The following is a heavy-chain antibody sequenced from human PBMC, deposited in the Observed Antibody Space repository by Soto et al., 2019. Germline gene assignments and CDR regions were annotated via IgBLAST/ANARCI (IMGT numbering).Heavy chain of an antibody. J-gene: IGHJ3*02. V-gene: IGHV3-48*03. Sequence: GGSLRLSCAASGFTFSSYEMNWVRQAPGKGLEWVSYISSSGSTIYYTDSVKGRFTISRDNAKNSLYLQMNSLRAEDTAVYYCERESVLDLRAFDIWGQGTMVTVSS. CDR2: ISSSGSTI. D-gene: IGHD2-8*02. CDR3: ERESVLDLRAFDI. CDR1: GFTFSSYE.